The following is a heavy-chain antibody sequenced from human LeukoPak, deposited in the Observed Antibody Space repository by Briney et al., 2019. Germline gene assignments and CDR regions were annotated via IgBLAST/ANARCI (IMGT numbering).Heavy chain of an antibody. CDR3: TTESDYDFWSGYYSPDY. Sequence: GGSLRLSCAASGFTFSNAWMSWVRQVPGKGLEWVGRIKSKTDGGTTDYAAPVKGRFTISRDDSKNTLYLQMNSLKTEDTAVYYCTTESDYDFWSGYYSPDYWGQGTLVTVSS. CDR1: GFTFSNAW. D-gene: IGHD3-3*01. J-gene: IGHJ4*02. V-gene: IGHV3-15*01. CDR2: IKSKTDGGTT.